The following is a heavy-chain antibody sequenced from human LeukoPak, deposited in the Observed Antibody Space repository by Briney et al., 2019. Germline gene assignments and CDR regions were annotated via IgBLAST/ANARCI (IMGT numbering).Heavy chain of an antibody. CDR3: ASNGVVVPSTLDY. J-gene: IGHJ4*02. CDR2: INHSGST. V-gene: IGHV4-34*01. Sequence: SETLSLTCAVYGGSFSGYYWSWIRQPPGEGLEWIGEINHSGSTNYNPSLKSRVTISVDTSKNQFSLKLSSVTAADTAVYYCASNGVVVPSTLDYWGQGTLVTVSS. D-gene: IGHD3-22*01. CDR1: GGSFSGYY.